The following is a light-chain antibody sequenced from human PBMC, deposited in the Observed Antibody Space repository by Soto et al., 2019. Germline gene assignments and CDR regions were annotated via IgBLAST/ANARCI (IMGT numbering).Light chain of an antibody. J-gene: IGKJ1*01. Sequence: DIQMTQSPSTLPASVGDRVTITCRASQTIGDWLAWYQQKPGKVPQLLIYKASTLEGGVPSRFSGRGSGTEFTLTISSLQPDDFATYYCQQSHFYWTFGQGTKVEIK. CDR3: QQSHFYWT. CDR2: KAS. CDR1: QTIGDW. V-gene: IGKV1-5*03.